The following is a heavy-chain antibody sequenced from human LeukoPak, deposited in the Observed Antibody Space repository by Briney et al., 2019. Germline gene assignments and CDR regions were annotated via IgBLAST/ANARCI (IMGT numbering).Heavy chain of an antibody. D-gene: IGHD2-2*01. Sequence: ASVKVSCKASGYTFTSYGISWVRQAPGQGLEWMGWISDYNGNTNYAQKLQGRVTMTTDTSTSTAYMELRSLRSDDTAVYYCARDGDIVVVPAAYYYYYYMDVWGKGTTVTVSS. V-gene: IGHV1-18*01. CDR2: ISDYNGNT. CDR3: ARDGDIVVVPAAYYYYYYMDV. J-gene: IGHJ6*03. CDR1: GYTFTSYG.